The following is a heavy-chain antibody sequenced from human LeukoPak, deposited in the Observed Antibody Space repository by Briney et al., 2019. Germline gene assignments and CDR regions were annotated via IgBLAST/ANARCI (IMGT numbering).Heavy chain of an antibody. V-gene: IGHV1-46*01. CDR1: GYTFTSYY. D-gene: IGHD4/OR15-4a*01. CDR3: ARDLGAQTMVFFDP. Sequence: ASVKVSCKPAGYTFTSYYMNCVRQAPGQGLEWMGIINPSGGSTSYAQKFQGRVTMTRDTSTSTVYMELSSLRSEDTAVYYCARDLGAQTMVFFDPWGQRTLVTVSS. CDR2: INPSGGST. J-gene: IGHJ5*02.